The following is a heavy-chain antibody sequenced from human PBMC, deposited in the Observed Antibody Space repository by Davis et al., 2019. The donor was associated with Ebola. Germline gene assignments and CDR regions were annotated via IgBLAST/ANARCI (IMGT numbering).Heavy chain of an antibody. Sequence: LSLTCAASGFTFSSYWMHWVRQAPGKGLVWVSRINSDGSSTSYADSVKGRFTISRDNAKNTLYLQMNSLRAEDTAVYYCASYSDFDWLFYMDVWGKGTTVTVSS. CDR1: GFTFSSYW. CDR3: ASYSDFDWLFYMDV. V-gene: IGHV3-74*01. D-gene: IGHD3-9*01. J-gene: IGHJ6*04. CDR2: INSDGSST.